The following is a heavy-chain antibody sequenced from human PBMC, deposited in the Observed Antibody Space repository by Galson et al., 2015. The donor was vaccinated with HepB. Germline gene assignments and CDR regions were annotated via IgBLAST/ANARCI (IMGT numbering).Heavy chain of an antibody. CDR1: GFTVSSNY. CDR3: ARETGYSSGWYDY. Sequence: SLRLSCAASGFTVSSNYMSWVRQAPGKGLEWVSVIYSGGSTYYADSVKGRFTISRDNSKNTLYLQMNSLRAEDTAVYYCARETGYSSGWYDYWGQGTLVTVSS. J-gene: IGHJ4*02. D-gene: IGHD6-19*01. V-gene: IGHV3-53*01. CDR2: IYSGGST.